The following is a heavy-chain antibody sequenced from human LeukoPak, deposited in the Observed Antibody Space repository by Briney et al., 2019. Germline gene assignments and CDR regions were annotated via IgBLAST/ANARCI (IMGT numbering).Heavy chain of an antibody. CDR2: ISDSGGST. J-gene: IGHJ4*02. CDR1: GFTFSSYV. Sequence: PGGSLRLSCAASGFTFSSYVMSWVRLAPGKGLEWVSTISDSGGSTYYTDSVKGRFTISRDNSKNTLYLQMNSLRAEDTAVYYCAKDRYCSGSSCALYYFDSWGQGTLVTVSS. V-gene: IGHV3-23*01. CDR3: AKDRYCSGSSCALYYFDS. D-gene: IGHD2-15*01.